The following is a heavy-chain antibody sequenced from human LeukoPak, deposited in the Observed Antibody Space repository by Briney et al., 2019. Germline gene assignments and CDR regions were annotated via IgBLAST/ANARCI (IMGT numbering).Heavy chain of an antibody. CDR1: GGSISSYY. J-gene: IGHJ4*02. Sequence: SETLSLTCTVSGGSISSYYWSWIRQPPGKGLEWIGYIYYSGSTNYNPSLKSRVTISVLTSKNQFSLKLSSVTAADTAVYHCATLGQARGYSYGPVDYWGQGSLVTVSS. D-gene: IGHD5-18*01. V-gene: IGHV4-59*08. CDR3: ATLGQARGYSYGPVDY. CDR2: IYYSGST.